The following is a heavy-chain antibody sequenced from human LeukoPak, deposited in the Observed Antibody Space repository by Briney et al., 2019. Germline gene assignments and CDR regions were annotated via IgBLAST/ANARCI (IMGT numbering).Heavy chain of an antibody. J-gene: IGHJ4*02. CDR1: GFTFSGYG. CDR2: IWYDGSNE. V-gene: IGHV3-33*01. Sequence: GGSLRLSCTASGFTFSGYGMHWVRQAPGQGLEWVAVIWYDGSNEYYADSVKGRFTISRDTSKNTLYLQMNSLRAEDTAVYYCAREREGYFGYWGQGTLVTVSS. CDR3: AREREGYFGY.